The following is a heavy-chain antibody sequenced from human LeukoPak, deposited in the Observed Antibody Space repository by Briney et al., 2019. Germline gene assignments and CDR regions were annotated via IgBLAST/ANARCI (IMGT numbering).Heavy chain of an antibody. Sequence: SETLSLTCTVSGGSISSSSYYWGWIRQPPGKGLEWIGSIYYSGSTYYNPSLKSRVTISVDTSKNQFSLKLSSVTAADTAVYYCAPLARDIVVVPAAPPWFDPWGQGTLVTVSS. J-gene: IGHJ5*02. CDR3: APLARDIVVVPAAPPWFDP. V-gene: IGHV4-39*01. D-gene: IGHD2-2*01. CDR2: IYYSGST. CDR1: GGSISSSSYY.